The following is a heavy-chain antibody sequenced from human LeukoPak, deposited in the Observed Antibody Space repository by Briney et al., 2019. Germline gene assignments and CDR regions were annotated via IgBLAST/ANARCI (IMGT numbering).Heavy chain of an antibody. CDR1: GFTFSSYG. CDR2: IRYDGSNK. CDR3: AKGDTTWEIPHDD. Sequence: PGGSLRLSCAASGFTFSSYGMHWVRQAPGTGLEWVAFIRYDGSNKYYADSVKGRFTISRDKSKNTLYLQMNSLRAEDTAVYYCAKGDTTWEIPHDDWGQGTLVTVSS. D-gene: IGHD1-26*01. V-gene: IGHV3-30*02. J-gene: IGHJ4*02.